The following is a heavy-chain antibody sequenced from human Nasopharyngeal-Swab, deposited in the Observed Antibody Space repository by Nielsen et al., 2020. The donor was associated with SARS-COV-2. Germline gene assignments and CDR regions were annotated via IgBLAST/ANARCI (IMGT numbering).Heavy chain of an antibody. D-gene: IGHD3-10*01. CDR3: AREHITMVQGGDY. J-gene: IGHJ4*02. Sequence: GGSLRLSCAASGFTFSSYAMHWVRQAPGKGLEWVAVISYDGSNKYYADSVKGRFTISRDNSKNTLYLQMNSLRAEDTAVYYCAREHITMVQGGDYWGQGTLVTVSS. CDR1: GFTFSSYA. CDR2: ISYDGSNK. V-gene: IGHV3-30*04.